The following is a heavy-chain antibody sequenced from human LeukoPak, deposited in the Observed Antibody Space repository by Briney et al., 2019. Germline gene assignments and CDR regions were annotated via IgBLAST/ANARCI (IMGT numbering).Heavy chain of an antibody. CDR3: ARSSSSWNWFDP. Sequence: SETLSLTCTVSGGSISSYYWSWIRQPPGKGLDWIGYIYYSGSTNYNPSLKSRVTISVDTSKNQFSLKLSSVTAADTAVYYCARSSSSWNWFDPWGQGTLVTVSS. D-gene: IGHD6-13*01. CDR2: IYYSGST. J-gene: IGHJ5*02. V-gene: IGHV4-59*01. CDR1: GGSISSYY.